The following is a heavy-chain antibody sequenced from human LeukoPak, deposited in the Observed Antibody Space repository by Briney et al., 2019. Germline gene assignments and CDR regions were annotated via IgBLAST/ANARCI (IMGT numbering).Heavy chain of an antibody. Sequence: GGSLRLSCAASGFTFSSYSMNWVRQAPGKGLEWVSSISSSSSYIYYADSVKGRFTISRDNSKNTLYLQMNSLRAEDTAVYYCAKKAQQDSSSFDYWGQGTLVTVSS. CDR3: AKKAQQDSSSFDY. D-gene: IGHD6-13*01. CDR2: ISSSSSYI. V-gene: IGHV3-21*04. CDR1: GFTFSSYS. J-gene: IGHJ4*02.